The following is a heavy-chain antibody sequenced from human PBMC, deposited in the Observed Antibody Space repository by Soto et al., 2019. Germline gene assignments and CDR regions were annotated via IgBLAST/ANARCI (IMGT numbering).Heavy chain of an antibody. V-gene: IGHV1-18*01. CDR2: ISVYNGDT. D-gene: IGHD2-21*01. CDR1: GYTFTTYG. CDR3: ARVYCGCDCFSGGDFDY. J-gene: IGHJ4*02. Sequence: QVQLVQSGTEVKKAGSAVKVSCKTSGYTFTTYGISWIRQAPGQGLEWIAWISVYNGDTNYAQNVQGRFTMTTDTLTTTAYLELRSLRSDDTAVYYCARVYCGCDCFSGGDFDYWGQGTLVTVS.